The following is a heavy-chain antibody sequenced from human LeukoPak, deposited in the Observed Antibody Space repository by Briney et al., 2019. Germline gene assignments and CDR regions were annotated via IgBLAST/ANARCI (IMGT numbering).Heavy chain of an antibody. V-gene: IGHV1-8*01. Sequence: ASVKVSCKASGYTFTSYDIHWVRQATGQGLEWMGWMNPKSGNTGYAPKFQGRVTMTRNTSISTAYMELSSLRSEDTAVYYCARGPAPNNYDFWSGYPKYYGMDVWGQGTTVTVSS. J-gene: IGHJ6*02. CDR2: MNPKSGNT. CDR1: GYTFTSYD. D-gene: IGHD3-3*01. CDR3: ARGPAPNNYDFWSGYPKYYGMDV.